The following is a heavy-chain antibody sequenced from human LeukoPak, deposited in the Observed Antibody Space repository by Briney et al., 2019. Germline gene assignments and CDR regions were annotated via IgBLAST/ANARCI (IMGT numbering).Heavy chain of an antibody. CDR2: ISSSGSTI. V-gene: IGHV3-11*04. CDR3: ARDHPSRYYDSSGFDY. Sequence: PGGSLRLSCAASGFTFSDYYMSWIRQAPGKGLEWVSYISSSGSTIYYADSVKGRFTISRDNAKNSLYLQMNSLRAEDTAVYYCARDHPSRYYDSSGFDYWGQGTLVTVSS. D-gene: IGHD3-22*01. J-gene: IGHJ4*02. CDR1: GFTFSDYY.